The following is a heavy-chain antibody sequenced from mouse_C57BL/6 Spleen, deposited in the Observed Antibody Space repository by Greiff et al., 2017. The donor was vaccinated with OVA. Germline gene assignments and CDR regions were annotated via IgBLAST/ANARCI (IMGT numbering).Heavy chain of an antibody. CDR2: INPNNGGT. D-gene: IGHD2-3*01. Sequence: EVQLQQSGPELVKPGASVKMSCKASGYTFTDYNMHWVKQSHGKSLEWIGYINPNNGGTSYNQKFKGTATLTVNKSSSTAYMELRSLTSEDSAVYYCAFDGYYGYFDVWGTGTTVTVSS. CDR3: AFDGYYGYFDV. J-gene: IGHJ1*03. V-gene: IGHV1-22*01. CDR1: GYTFTDYN.